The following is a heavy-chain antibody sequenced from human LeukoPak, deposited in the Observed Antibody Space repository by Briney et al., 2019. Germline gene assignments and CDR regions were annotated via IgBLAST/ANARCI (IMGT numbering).Heavy chain of an antibody. D-gene: IGHD1-7*01. Sequence: LETLSLTCAVYGGSFSGYYWSWIRQPPGKGLEWIGEINHSGSTNYNPSLKSRVTISVDTSKNQFSLKLSSVTAADTAVYYCARGSITGTTRLDYWGQGTLVTVSS. J-gene: IGHJ4*02. CDR1: GGSFSGYY. V-gene: IGHV4-34*01. CDR3: ARGSITGTTRLDY. CDR2: INHSGST.